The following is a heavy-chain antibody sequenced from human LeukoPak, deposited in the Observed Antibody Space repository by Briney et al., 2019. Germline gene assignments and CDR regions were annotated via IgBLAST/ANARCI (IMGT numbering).Heavy chain of an antibody. Sequence: GGSLILSCASSGFTFSSYIMNWVRQAPGKGLEWISYITPSSSSIYYADSVRGRFTTSRDNAKNSMYLQMNSLRTEDTAVYYCARDVLGDYDYWGQGTLVSVSS. CDR2: ITPSSSSI. CDR1: GFTFSSYI. V-gene: IGHV3-48*01. CDR3: ARDVLGDYDY. D-gene: IGHD4-17*01. J-gene: IGHJ4*02.